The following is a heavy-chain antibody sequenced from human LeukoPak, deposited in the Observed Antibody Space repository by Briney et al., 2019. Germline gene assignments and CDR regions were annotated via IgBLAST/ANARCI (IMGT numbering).Heavy chain of an antibody. D-gene: IGHD3-16*02. V-gene: IGHV3-7*01. J-gene: IGHJ4*02. CDR1: GFTFSSYA. CDR3: ARGMITFGGIIFY. CDR2: IKQDESEK. Sequence: PGGSLRLSCAASGFTFSSYAMSWVRQVPGKGLEWVANIKQDESEKYYVDSVKGRFTISRDNAKSSLYLQMNSLRAEDTAVYYCARGMITFGGIIFYWGQGTLVTVSS.